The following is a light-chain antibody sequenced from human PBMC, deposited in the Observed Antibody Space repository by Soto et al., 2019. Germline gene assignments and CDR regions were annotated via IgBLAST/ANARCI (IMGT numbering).Light chain of an antibody. CDR1: TTNIGNSNL. CDR3: CSSAGTGTFV. Sequence: QSALTQPASVSGSLGQSITISCTGTTTNIGNSNLVSWYQQHPGKAPKFIIYDAIKRPSGVSNRFSGSKSGNTASLTISGLRAEDEADYYCCSSAGTGTFVFGSGTKVTVL. CDR2: DAI. V-gene: IGLV2-23*01. J-gene: IGLJ1*01.